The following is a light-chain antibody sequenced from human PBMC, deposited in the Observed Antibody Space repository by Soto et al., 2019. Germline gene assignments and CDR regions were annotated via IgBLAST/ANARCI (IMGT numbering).Light chain of an antibody. CDR3: GSYTSTDSLI. V-gene: IGLV2-14*01. Sequence: QSALTQPASVSGSPGQSITISCTGSSNDVGGYNFVSWYQQHPRKDPKLLIYEVTNRPSGISDRFSGSRSGNTASLTISGLQPEDEADYYCGSYTSTDSLIFGGGTKLTVL. CDR2: EVT. CDR1: SNDVGGYNF. J-gene: IGLJ2*01.